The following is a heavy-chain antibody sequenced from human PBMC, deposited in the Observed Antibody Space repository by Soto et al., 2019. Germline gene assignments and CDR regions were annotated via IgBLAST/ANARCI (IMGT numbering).Heavy chain of an antibody. V-gene: IGHV3-30-3*01. J-gene: IGHJ6*02. CDR1: GFTFSSYA. CDR2: ISYDGSNK. Sequence: GGSLRLSCAASGFTFSSYAMHWVRQAPGKGLEWVAVISYDGSNKYYADSVKGRLTISRDNSKNTLYLQMNSLRAEDTAVYYCARFYYDSSGYLPSPYYYYYGMDVWGQGTTVTVSS. CDR3: ARFYYDSSGYLPSPYYYYYGMDV. D-gene: IGHD3-22*01.